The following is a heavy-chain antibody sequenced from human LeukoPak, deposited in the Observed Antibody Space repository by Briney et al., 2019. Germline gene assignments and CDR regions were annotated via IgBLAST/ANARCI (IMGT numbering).Heavy chain of an antibody. CDR2: INPNSGGT. J-gene: IGHJ5*02. V-gene: IGHV1-2*02. CDR1: GYTFTGYY. Sequence: ASVKVSCKASGYTFTGYYMHWVRQAPGQGLEWMGWINPNSGGTNYAQKFQGRVTMTRDTSISTAYMELSRLRSDDTAVYYCARGRKVCSSTSCYEMWWFDPWGQGTLVTVSS. CDR3: ARGRKVCSSTSCYEMWWFDP. D-gene: IGHD2-2*01.